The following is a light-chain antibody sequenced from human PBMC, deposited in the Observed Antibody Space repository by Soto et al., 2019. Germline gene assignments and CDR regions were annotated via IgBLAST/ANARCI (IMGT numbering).Light chain of an antibody. Sequence: VLTPSPATLSLSPGERAAVSCTASQSLSSNLAWYQQKPGQAPRLLIYGASSRATGIPDRFSGSGSGTDFTLTISRLEPEDFAVCYCQQYGSSPRTFGQGTKVDIK. CDR2: GAS. CDR3: QQYGSSPRT. V-gene: IGKV3-20*01. CDR1: QSLSSN. J-gene: IGKJ1*01.